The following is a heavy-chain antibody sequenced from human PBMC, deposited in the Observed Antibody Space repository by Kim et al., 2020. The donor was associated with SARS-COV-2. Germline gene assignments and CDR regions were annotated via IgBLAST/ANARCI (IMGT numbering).Heavy chain of an antibody. D-gene: IGHD2-15*01. CDR3: ARIGDY. J-gene: IGHJ4*02. CDR2: YPSDSDT. V-gene: IGHV5-51*01. Sequence: YPSDSDTRYRPSFQGQFTISADKSISTAYLQWSSRKASDTAMYYCARIGDYWGQGTLVTVSS.